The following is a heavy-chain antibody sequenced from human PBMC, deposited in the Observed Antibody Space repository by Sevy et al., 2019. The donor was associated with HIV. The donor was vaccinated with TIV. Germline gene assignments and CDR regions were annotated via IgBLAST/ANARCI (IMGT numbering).Heavy chain of an antibody. J-gene: IGHJ3*02. CDR2: ISSSANYI. Sequence: GGSLRLSCAASGFTFSTYTMNWVRQAPGKGLEWVSSISSSANYIYYADSVKGRFTISRDNAKTSLYLQMNSLRAEDTAVYYCAKPYGSGSWEAFDIWGQGTTVTVSS. V-gene: IGHV3-21*01. D-gene: IGHD3-10*01. CDR1: GFTFSTYT. CDR3: AKPYGSGSWEAFDI.